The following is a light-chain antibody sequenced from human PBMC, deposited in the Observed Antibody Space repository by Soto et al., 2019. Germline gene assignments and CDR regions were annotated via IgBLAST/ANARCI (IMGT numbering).Light chain of an antibody. CDR1: QTVISNY. Sequence: ETGLTQSPGTLSLSPGEGATLSCRASQTVISNYLAWYQQKPGQAPRLLIYGAFSRATGIPDRFSGSGSGTDFTLTISRLEPEDFAVYYCQHYGSSPQTFGQGTKVEIK. CDR3: QHYGSSPQT. J-gene: IGKJ1*01. V-gene: IGKV3-20*01. CDR2: GAF.